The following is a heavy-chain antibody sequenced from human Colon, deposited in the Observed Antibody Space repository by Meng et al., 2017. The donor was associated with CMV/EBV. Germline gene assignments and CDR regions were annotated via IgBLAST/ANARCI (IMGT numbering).Heavy chain of an antibody. Sequence: QLQLQESGPGLVKPSETLSLSCPVSGFPISSSPYYWGWIRQPPGKGLEWIGSVYYSGNTYYNPSLKSRLTISMDTSKSQFTLKLTSLTAADTAIYYCARASHLLGMAVLDWFDPWGQGTLVTVAS. D-gene: IGHD6-19*01. J-gene: IGHJ5*01. CDR2: VYYSGNT. V-gene: IGHV4-39*07. CDR3: ARASHLLGMAVLDWFDP. CDR1: GFPISSSPYY.